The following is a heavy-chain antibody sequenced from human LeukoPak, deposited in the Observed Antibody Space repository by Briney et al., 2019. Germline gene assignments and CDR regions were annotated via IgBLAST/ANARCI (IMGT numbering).Heavy chain of an antibody. CDR2: ISYDGSNK. CDR1: GFTFSSYA. J-gene: IGHJ4*02. CDR3: ARGGPNCGGDCADY. D-gene: IGHD2-21*02. Sequence: GGSLSLSCAASGFTFSSYAMHWVRQAPGKGLEWVAVISYDGSNKYYADSVKGRFTISRDNSKNTLYLQMNSLRAEDTAVYYCARGGPNCGGDCADYWGQGTLVTVSS. V-gene: IGHV3-30-3*01.